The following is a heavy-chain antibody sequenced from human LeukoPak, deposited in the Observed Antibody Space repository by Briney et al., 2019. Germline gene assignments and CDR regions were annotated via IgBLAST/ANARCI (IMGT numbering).Heavy chain of an antibody. D-gene: IGHD3-16*01. CDR3: ARVDYDYARGSMDV. Sequence: GGSLRLSCAASRFTFNTYWMCWVRRAPGKGLEWVANIKQDGSEKSYVDSVKGRFTISRDNAKNSLYLQMNSLRGEDTAVYYCARVDYDYARGSMDVWGQGTTVTVSS. J-gene: IGHJ6*02. CDR1: RFTFNTYW. CDR2: IKQDGSEK. V-gene: IGHV3-7*04.